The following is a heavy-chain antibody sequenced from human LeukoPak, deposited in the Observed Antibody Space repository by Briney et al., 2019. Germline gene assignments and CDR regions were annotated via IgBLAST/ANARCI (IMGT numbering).Heavy chain of an antibody. CDR3: ATPYYYDSSGYSHDAFDI. CDR1: GGSISSSSYY. Sequence: SETLSLTCTVSGGSISSSSYYWGWIRQPPGKGLEWIGSIYYSGSTYYNPSLKSRVTISVDTSKNQFSLKLSSVTAAETAVYYCATPYYYDSSGYSHDAFDIWGQGTMVTVSS. CDR2: IYYSGST. J-gene: IGHJ3*02. V-gene: IGHV4-39*01. D-gene: IGHD3-22*01.